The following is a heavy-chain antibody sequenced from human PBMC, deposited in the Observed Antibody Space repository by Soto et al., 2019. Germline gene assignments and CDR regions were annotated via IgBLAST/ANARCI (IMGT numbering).Heavy chain of an antibody. Sequence: SVKVSCKASGGAFSNSVISWVRQAPGQGLEWMGGIIPIFGTANYAQNFQGRVTIIADDSTSTAYMELMSLRSEDTAVYYCARAPMLVGETIHENYFDSWGQGTLVTVSS. CDR1: GGAFSNSV. CDR3: ARAPMLVGETIHENYFDS. V-gene: IGHV1-69*13. CDR2: IIPIFGTA. D-gene: IGHD2-2*02. J-gene: IGHJ4*02.